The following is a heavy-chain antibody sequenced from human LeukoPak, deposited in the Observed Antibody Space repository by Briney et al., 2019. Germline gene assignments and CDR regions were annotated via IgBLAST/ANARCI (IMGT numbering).Heavy chain of an antibody. CDR3: ARELSYYDFWSGYYDPKLAFDI. CDR1: GYTFTKYG. J-gene: IGHJ3*02. Sequence: ASVKVSCKASGYTFTKYGISWVRQAPGQGLEWMGWISAYNGNTNYAQKLQGRVTMTTDSSTSAAYMELRSLRFDDTAVYYCARELSYYDFWSGYYDPKLAFDIWGQGTMVTVSS. V-gene: IGHV1-18*01. D-gene: IGHD3-3*01. CDR2: ISAYNGNT.